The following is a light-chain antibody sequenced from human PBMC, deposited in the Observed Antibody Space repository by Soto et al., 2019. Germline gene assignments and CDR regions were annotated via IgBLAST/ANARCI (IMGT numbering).Light chain of an antibody. Sequence: EIVLTQSPGTLSLSPGERATISCRASKSVSSYLAWYQQKPSQAPRLLMYGASTRATGIPDRFSGSGSGTDFTLTISRLEPEDFAVYYCQQYSSSPRTFGQGTKVEIK. V-gene: IGKV3-20*01. CDR2: GAS. CDR1: KSVSSY. J-gene: IGKJ1*01. CDR3: QQYSSSPRT.